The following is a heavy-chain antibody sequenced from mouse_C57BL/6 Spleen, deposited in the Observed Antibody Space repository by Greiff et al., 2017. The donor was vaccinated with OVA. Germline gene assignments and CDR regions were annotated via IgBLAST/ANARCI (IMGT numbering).Heavy chain of an antibody. J-gene: IGHJ4*01. CDR3: ARRLLRAMDY. V-gene: IGHV1-54*01. CDR1: GYAFTNYL. D-gene: IGHD1-2*01. CDR2: INPGSGGT. Sequence: VKLQESGAELVRPGTSVKVSCKASGYAFTNYLIEWVKQRPGQGLEWIGVINPGSGGTNYNEKFKGKATLTADKSSSTAYMQLSSLTSEDSAVYFCARRLLRAMDYWGQGTSVTVSS.